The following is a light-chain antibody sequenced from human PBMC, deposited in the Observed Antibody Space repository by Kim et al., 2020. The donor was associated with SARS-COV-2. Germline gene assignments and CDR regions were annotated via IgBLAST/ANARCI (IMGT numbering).Light chain of an antibody. Sequence: SGLPGQSVTISCTGTSSDVGGYNYVSWYQQHPGKAPKLMIYDVSKRPSGVPDRFSGSKSGNTASLTISGLQAEDEADYYCCSYAGSWVFGGGTQLTVL. V-gene: IGLV2-11*01. CDR2: DVS. J-gene: IGLJ3*02. CDR1: SSDVGGYNY. CDR3: CSYAGSWV.